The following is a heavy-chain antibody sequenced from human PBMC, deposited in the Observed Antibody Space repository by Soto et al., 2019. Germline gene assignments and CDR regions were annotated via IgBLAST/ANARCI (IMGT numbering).Heavy chain of an antibody. Sequence: EVQLVESGGGLVQPGGSLRLSCAASEFTVSNNYMSWVRQAPGKGLAWVSLIYSDGSTDYADSVKGSFTISRDNSKNTLYLQMNSLRVEDTAMYYCVRRWGWGQGTLVTVSS. V-gene: IGHV3-66*01. CDR3: VRRWG. J-gene: IGHJ3*01. D-gene: IGHD1-26*01. CDR2: IYSDGST. CDR1: EFTVSNNY.